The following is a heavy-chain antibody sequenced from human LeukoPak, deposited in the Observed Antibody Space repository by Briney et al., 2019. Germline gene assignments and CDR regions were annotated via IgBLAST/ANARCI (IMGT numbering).Heavy chain of an antibody. D-gene: IGHD2-2*01. V-gene: IGHV4-39*02. Sequence: PSETLSLTCTVSGGSISNSNYFWGWVRQPPGKGLEWIGSIYYSGSTYYNPSLKSRVTISIDTSKNHFSLKLSSVTAADTAFYYCAAEDVVIPTAAQRPLDYWGQGTLVTVSS. CDR2: IYYSGST. J-gene: IGHJ4*02. CDR1: GGSISNSNYF. CDR3: AAEDVVIPTAAQRPLDY.